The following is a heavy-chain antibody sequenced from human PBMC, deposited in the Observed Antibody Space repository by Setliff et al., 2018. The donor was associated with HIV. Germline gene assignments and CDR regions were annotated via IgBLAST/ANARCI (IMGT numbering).Heavy chain of an antibody. Sequence: SETLSLTCTVSGFSITSGYYWGWIRQPPGKGFEWIGYIYYTATAVYNPALEDRVTISVDTSKNQFSPKLSSVTAADTAVYYCARGLNQGMSLLRGVLVQGADWYFDVWGRGTLVTVS. D-gene: IGHD3-10*01. V-gene: IGHV4-38-2*02. CDR1: GFSITSGYY. J-gene: IGHJ2*01. CDR3: ARGLNQGMSLLRGVLVQGADWYFDV. CDR2: IYYTATA.